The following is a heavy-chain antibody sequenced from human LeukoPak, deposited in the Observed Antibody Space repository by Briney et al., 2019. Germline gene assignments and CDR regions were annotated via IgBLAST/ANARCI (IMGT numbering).Heavy chain of an antibody. CDR2: IYYSGST. V-gene: IGHV4-31*03. CDR3: ARDRWVYYDMLTGCLPNYYYGMDV. J-gene: IGHJ6*02. Sequence: SQTLSLTCTVSGGSISSGGYYWSWLRQHPGKGLEWIVYIYYSGSTYYHPSLKSRLTISVDTSKNHFSLKLSSVTAADTAVYYCARDRWVYYDMLTGCLPNYYYGMDVWGQGTTVTVSS. D-gene: IGHD3-9*01. CDR1: GGSISSGGYY.